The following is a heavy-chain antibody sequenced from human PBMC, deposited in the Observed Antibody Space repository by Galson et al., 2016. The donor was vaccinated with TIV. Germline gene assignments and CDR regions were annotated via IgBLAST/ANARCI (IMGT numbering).Heavy chain of an antibody. D-gene: IGHD4-23*01. CDR3: ARDRRFCGNNCYLHYYYGMDV. CDR2: IYNDGAT. V-gene: IGHV3-66*02. CDR1: GFLVSNNY. Sequence: SLRLSCAPSGFLVSNNYMTWVRQAPGKGLEWVSIIYNDGATYYADSVRGRFIISRDNPKNTLYLQMNSLRPDDTAVYFCARDRRFCGNNCYLHYYYGMDVWGQGTTVTVS. J-gene: IGHJ6*02.